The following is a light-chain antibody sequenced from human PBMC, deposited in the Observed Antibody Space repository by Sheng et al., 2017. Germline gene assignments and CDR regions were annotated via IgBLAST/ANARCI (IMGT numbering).Light chain of an antibody. CDR1: QGISNS. Sequence: DIQMTQSPSSLSASLGDRVTITCRASQGISNSLAWYQQRPGKAPKLLLYAASRLESGVPSRFSGSGSGTDYTLTISSLQPEDFATYYCQQYSSSLVGTFGQGTKVEI. J-gene: IGKJ1*01. V-gene: IGKV1-NL1*01. CDR2: AAS. CDR3: QQYSSSLVGT.